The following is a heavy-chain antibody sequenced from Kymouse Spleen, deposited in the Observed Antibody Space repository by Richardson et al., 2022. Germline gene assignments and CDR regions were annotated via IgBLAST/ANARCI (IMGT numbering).Heavy chain of an antibody. D-gene: IGHD6-13*01. CDR2: IYYSGST. V-gene: IGHV4-31*03. Sequence: QVQLQESGPGLVKPSQTLSLTCTVSGGSISSGGYYWSWIRQHPGKGLEWIGYIYYSGSTYYNPSLKSRVTISVDTSKNQFSLKLSSVTAADTAVYYCAREGSSWGYYGMDVWGQGTTVTVSS. J-gene: IGHJ6*02. CDR3: AREGSSWGYYGMDV. CDR1: GGSISSGGYY.